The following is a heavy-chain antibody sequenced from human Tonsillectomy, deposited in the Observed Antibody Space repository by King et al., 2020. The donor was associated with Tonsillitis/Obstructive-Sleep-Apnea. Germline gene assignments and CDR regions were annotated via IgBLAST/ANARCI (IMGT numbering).Heavy chain of an antibody. CDR3: ARMELFLHSFDY. J-gene: IGHJ4*02. V-gene: IGHV2-70*15. CDR1: GFSPSTSEMC. CDR2: IDWDDDK. D-gene: IGHD1-7*01. Sequence: VTLKESGPALVKPTQTLTLTCTFSGFSPSTSEMCVSWIRQPPGKALEWLARIDWDDDKYYSTSLKTRLTISKDTSKNQVVLTMTNMDPVDTATYYCARMELFLHSFDYWGQGILVTVSS.